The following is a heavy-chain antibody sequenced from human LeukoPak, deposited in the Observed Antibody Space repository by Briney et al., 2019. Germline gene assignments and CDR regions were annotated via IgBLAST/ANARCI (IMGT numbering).Heavy chain of an antibody. Sequence: SVKVSCKASGGTFSSYAISWVRQAPGQGLEWMGGIIPIFGTANYAQKFQGRVTITADESTSTAYMELSSLRSEDTAVYYCAREDCSGGSCYSSGLSFAFDIWGQGTMVTVSS. V-gene: IGHV1-69*13. CDR3: AREDCSGGSCYSSGLSFAFDI. J-gene: IGHJ3*02. CDR2: IIPIFGTA. D-gene: IGHD2-15*01. CDR1: GGTFSSYA.